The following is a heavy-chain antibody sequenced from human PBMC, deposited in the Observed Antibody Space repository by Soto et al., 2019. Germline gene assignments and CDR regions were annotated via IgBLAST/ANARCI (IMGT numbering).Heavy chain of an antibody. CDR3: ARGTNYYDSRVYYGY. CDR2: ISSSSTYI. CDR1: GFTFSSYS. D-gene: IGHD3-22*01. Sequence: GGSLRLSCAASGFTFSSYSMNWVRQAPGKELQWVSSISSSSTYIYYADSVKGRFTISRDNAKNSLYLQMNSLRAEDTAVYYCARGTNYYDSRVYYGYWGQGALVTVST. V-gene: IGHV3-21*01. J-gene: IGHJ4*02.